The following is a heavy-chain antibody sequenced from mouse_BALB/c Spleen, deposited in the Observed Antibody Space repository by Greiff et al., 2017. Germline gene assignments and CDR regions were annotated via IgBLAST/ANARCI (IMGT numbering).Heavy chain of an antibody. CDR2: ISYSGST. Sequence: EVKLQESGPGLVKPSQSLSLTCTVTGYSITSDYAWNWIRQFPGNKLEWIGYISYSGSTSYNPSLKSRISITRDTSKNQFFLQLNSVTTEDTATYYCARRHRYDYAMDYWGQGTSVTVSS. D-gene: IGHD2-14*01. CDR1: GYSITSDYA. CDR3: ARRHRYDYAMDY. J-gene: IGHJ4*01. V-gene: IGHV3-2*02.